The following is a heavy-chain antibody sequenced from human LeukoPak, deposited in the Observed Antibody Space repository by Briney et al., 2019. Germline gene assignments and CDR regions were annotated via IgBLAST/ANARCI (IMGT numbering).Heavy chain of an antibody. J-gene: IGHJ5*02. Sequence: SQTLSLACTVSGGSISSGSYYWSWIRQPAGKGLEWIGRIYTSGSTNYNPSFKSRVTISVDTSKNQFSLKLSSVTAADTAVYYCARARESSLNWFDPWGQGTLVTVSS. D-gene: IGHD6-13*01. CDR2: IYTSGST. V-gene: IGHV4-61*02. CDR3: ARARESSLNWFDP. CDR1: GGSISSGSYY.